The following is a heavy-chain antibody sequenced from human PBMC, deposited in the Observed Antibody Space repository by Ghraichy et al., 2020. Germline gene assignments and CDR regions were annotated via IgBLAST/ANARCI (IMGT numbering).Heavy chain of an antibody. CDR2: ISWDGGST. Sequence: GGSLRLSCAASGFTFDDYAMHWVRQAPGKGLEWVSLISWDGGSTYYADSVKGRFTISRDNSKNSLYLQMNSLRAEDTALYYCAKPLGYGSGSYYFPIDYWGQGTLVTVSS. V-gene: IGHV3-43D*03. CDR3: AKPLGYGSGSYYFPIDY. D-gene: IGHD3-10*01. J-gene: IGHJ4*02. CDR1: GFTFDDYA.